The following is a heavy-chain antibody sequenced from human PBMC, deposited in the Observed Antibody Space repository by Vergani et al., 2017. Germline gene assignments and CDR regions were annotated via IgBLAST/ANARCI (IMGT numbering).Heavy chain of an antibody. V-gene: IGHV1-8*01. CDR3: ARGVGSSWYLYYYYYMDV. CDR2: MNPNSGNP. D-gene: IGHD6-13*01. Sequence: QVQLVQSGAEVKKPGASVKVSCKASGYTFTSYDINRVRQATGQGLEWMGGMNPNSGNPGYAQKFQGRVTLTRNTSISTAYMELSSLRSEDTAVYYCARGVGSSWYLYYYYYMDVRGKGTTVTVSS. J-gene: IGHJ6*03. CDR1: GYTFTSYD.